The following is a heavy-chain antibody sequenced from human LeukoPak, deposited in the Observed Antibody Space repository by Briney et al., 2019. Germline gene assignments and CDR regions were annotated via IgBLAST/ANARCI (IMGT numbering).Heavy chain of an antibody. CDR1: GFTFSSYG. CDR3: AVGGGTLYYYGMDD. CDR2: ISYDGSNK. V-gene: IGHV3-30*03. J-gene: IGHJ6*02. Sequence: GGSLRLSCAASGFTFSSYGMHWVRQAPGKGLEWVAVISYDGSNKYYADSVKGRFTISRDNSKNTLYLQMNSLRAEDTAVYYCAVGGGTLYYYGMDDWGQGTTVTVSS. D-gene: IGHD1-26*01.